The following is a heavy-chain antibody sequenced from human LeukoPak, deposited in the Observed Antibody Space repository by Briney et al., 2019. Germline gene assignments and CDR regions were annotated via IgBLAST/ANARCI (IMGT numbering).Heavy chain of an antibody. V-gene: IGHV3-53*01. J-gene: IGHJ3*02. CDR2: IYSGGST. CDR3: ARDSPYSDYLIGGAFNI. Sequence: GGSLRLSCAASGFTVSSSYMSWVRQAPGKGLEWVSVIYSGGSTYYADSVKGRFTISRDNSKNTLYLQMNSLRAEDTAVYYCARDSPYSDYLIGGAFNIWGQGTMVTVSS. D-gene: IGHD4-11*01. CDR1: GFTVSSSY.